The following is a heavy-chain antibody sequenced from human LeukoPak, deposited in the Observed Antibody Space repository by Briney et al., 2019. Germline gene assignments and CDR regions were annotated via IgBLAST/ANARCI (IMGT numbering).Heavy chain of an antibody. J-gene: IGHJ5*02. CDR1: GGPISTRDYH. V-gene: IGHV4-39*01. CDR2: IDYRGST. Sequence: SETLSLTCTVSGGPISTRDYHWGWISQPPGKGLEWIGRIDYRGSTYYNPSLNSRVTISADTSKNQFSLKLSSVTAADTAVYYCATPPWFGSGATGFDPWGQGILVTVSS. CDR3: ATPPWFGSGATGFDP. D-gene: IGHD3-10*01.